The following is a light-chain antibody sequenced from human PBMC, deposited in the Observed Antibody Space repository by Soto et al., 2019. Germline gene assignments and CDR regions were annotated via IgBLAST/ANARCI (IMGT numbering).Light chain of an antibody. CDR2: EVS. CDR1: SSDVGGYKY. V-gene: IGLV2-14*01. J-gene: IGLJ1*01. CDR3: SSYTTNSPYV. Sequence: QSVLTQPASVSGSPGQSITISCTGTSSDVGGYKYVSWYQHHPGKAPKLIIYEVSKRPSGVSNRFSGSKSGNTASLTISGLQADDEADYYCSSYTTNSPYVFGTGTKLT.